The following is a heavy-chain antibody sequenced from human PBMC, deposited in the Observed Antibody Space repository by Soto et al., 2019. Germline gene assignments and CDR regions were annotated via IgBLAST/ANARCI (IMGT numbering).Heavy chain of an antibody. V-gene: IGHV3-73*01. Sequence: GGSLRLSCAASGFTFIGSAMHWVRQASGKGLEWVGRIRSKGNNYATAYGASLKGRFTISRDDSKNTAYLQMNSLNTEDTAVYYCSRQASDFWSGKPQYYMDIWGKGTTVTVSS. CDR2: IRSKGNNYAT. CDR3: SRQASDFWSGKPQYYMDI. D-gene: IGHD3-3*01. J-gene: IGHJ6*03. CDR1: GFTFIGSA.